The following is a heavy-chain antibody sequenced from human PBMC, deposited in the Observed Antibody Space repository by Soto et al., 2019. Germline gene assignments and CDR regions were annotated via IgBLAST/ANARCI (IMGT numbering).Heavy chain of an antibody. CDR1: GVTFSSYA. J-gene: IGHJ4*02. D-gene: IGHD5-18*01. CDR3: AKEKATRGYSFLVDY. CDR2: ISYDGTNK. Sequence: QVQLVESGGGVVQPGRSLRLSCAASGVTFSSYAMHWVRQAPGKGLEWVAVISYDGTNKYYADSVKGRFTISRDDSKNTLYLQMNSLRPEDTAVYYCAKEKATRGYSFLVDYWGQGTLVTVSS. V-gene: IGHV3-30*18.